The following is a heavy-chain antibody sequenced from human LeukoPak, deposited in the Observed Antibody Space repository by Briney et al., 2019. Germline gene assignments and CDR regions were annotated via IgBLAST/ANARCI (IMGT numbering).Heavy chain of an antibody. CDR3: ARDVFGVVPAAELNWFDP. D-gene: IGHD2-2*01. CDR1: GYTLTSYA. Sequence: GASVKVSCKASGYTLTSYAMNWVRQAPGQGLEWMGWINTNTGNPTYAQGFTGRFVFSLDTPVSTAYLQISSLKAEDTAVYYCARDVFGVVPAAELNWFDPWGQGTLVTVSS. J-gene: IGHJ5*02. CDR2: INTNTGNP. V-gene: IGHV7-4-1*02.